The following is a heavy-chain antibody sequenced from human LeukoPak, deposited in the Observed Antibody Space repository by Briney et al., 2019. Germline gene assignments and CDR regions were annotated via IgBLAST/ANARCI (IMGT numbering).Heavy chain of an antibody. D-gene: IGHD3-22*01. CDR2: ISSSGSTI. J-gene: IGHJ4*02. CDR1: GFTFSDYY. CDR3: AKGDMYYYDSNGYLGY. V-gene: IGHV3-11*01. Sequence: GGSLRLSCAASGFTFSDYYMSWIHQAPGKGLEWVSYISSSGSTIYYADSVKGRFTISRDNAKNSLYLQMNSLRAEDTAVYYCAKGDMYYYDSNGYLGYWGQGTLVTVSS.